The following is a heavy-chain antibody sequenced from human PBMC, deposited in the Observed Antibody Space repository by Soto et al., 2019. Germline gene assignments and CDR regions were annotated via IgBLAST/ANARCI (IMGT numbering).Heavy chain of an antibody. Sequence: GESLKISCKGSGYSFTSYWIGWVRQMPGKGLEWMGIIYPGDSDTRYSPSFQGQVTISADKSISTAYLRWSSLKASDTAMYYCARHVGSAGYYGSGYNWFDPWGQGTLVTVSS. CDR1: GYSFTSYW. V-gene: IGHV5-51*01. CDR3: ARHVGSAGYYGSGYNWFDP. D-gene: IGHD3-10*01. J-gene: IGHJ5*02. CDR2: IYPGDSDT.